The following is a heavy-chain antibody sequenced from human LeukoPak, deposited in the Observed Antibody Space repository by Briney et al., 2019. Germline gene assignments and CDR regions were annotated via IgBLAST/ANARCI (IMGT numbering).Heavy chain of an antibody. Sequence: GGSLRLSCAASGFTVSSNYMSWVRQAPGKGLEWVSVIYSGGSTYYADSVKGRFTISRDNSKNTLYLQMNSLRAEDTAVYYCAKEQSPPTRWLQSGDAFDIWGQGTMVTVSS. CDR2: IYSGGST. CDR1: GFTVSSNY. J-gene: IGHJ3*02. V-gene: IGHV3-53*05. D-gene: IGHD5-24*01. CDR3: AKEQSPPTRWLQSGDAFDI.